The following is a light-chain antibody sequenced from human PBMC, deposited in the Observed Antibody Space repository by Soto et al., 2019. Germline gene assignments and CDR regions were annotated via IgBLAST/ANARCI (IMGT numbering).Light chain of an antibody. Sequence: AIQMTQSPSSLSASVGDRVTITCRASQAIRNDLGWYQQKPGKAPNLLIFDASNLQAGVPVRFSASGSGTNFTLTISNLQPEDFASYYCLQDYTYPWTFGQGTKVDI. J-gene: IGKJ1*01. V-gene: IGKV1-6*01. CDR1: QAIRND. CDR3: LQDYTYPWT. CDR2: DAS.